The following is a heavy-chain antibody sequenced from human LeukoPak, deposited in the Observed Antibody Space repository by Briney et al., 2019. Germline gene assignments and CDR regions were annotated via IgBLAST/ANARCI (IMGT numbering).Heavy chain of an antibody. CDR2: IYQSGRT. CDR3: ARGDATGYPDY. V-gene: IGHV4-4*02. CDR1: GGSISSSNW. Sequence: SGTLSLTCAVSGGSISSSNWWSWVRQSPGKGLEWIGEIYQSGRTNYKPPLKSRVTISVDKSKNQLSLKLISVTAADTAVYYCARGDATGYPDYWGQGTLVTVSS. D-gene: IGHD3-9*01. J-gene: IGHJ4*02.